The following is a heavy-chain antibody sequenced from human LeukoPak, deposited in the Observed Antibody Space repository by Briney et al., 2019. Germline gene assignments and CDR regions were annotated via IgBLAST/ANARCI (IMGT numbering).Heavy chain of an antibody. CDR1: GFTFSSYS. V-gene: IGHV3-48*01. Sequence: HPGGSLRLSCAASGFTFSSYSMNWVRQAPGKGLEWVSYISSSSSTIYYADSVKGRFTISRDNAKNSLYLQMNSLRAEDTAVYYCARRTGSGYYYVDYWGQGTLATVSS. CDR3: ARRTGSGYYYVDY. CDR2: ISSSSSTI. D-gene: IGHD3-22*01. J-gene: IGHJ4*02.